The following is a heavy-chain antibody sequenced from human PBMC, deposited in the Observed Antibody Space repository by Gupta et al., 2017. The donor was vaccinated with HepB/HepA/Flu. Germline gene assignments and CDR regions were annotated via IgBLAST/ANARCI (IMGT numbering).Heavy chain of an antibody. CDR1: GGSISSFF. CDR3: ARGGYIKMSYYFDY. Sequence: QVQLQESGPGLVQPSETLSLTCTVSGGSISSFFWSWIRQPPGKGLEWIAYIYSSGSTSYNPYLKNRVTISVDTSKNQFSLKLSSVTAADTALYYCARGGYIKMSYYFDYWGQGTLVTVSS. CDR2: IYSSGST. V-gene: IGHV4-59*01. J-gene: IGHJ4*02. D-gene: IGHD5-12*01.